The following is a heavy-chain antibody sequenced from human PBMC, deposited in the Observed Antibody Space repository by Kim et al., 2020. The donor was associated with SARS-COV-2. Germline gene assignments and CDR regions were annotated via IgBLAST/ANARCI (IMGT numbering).Heavy chain of an antibody. V-gene: IGHV1-69*13. J-gene: IGHJ4*02. CDR2: IIPIFGTA. Sequence: SVKVSCKASGGTFSSYAISWVRQAPGQGLEWMGGIIPIFGTANYAQKFQGRVTITADESTSTAYMELSSLRSEDTAVYYCARDPSPDYYDSSAMGDWGQGTLVTGSS. D-gene: IGHD3-22*01. CDR3: ARDPSPDYYDSSAMGD. CDR1: GGTFSSYA.